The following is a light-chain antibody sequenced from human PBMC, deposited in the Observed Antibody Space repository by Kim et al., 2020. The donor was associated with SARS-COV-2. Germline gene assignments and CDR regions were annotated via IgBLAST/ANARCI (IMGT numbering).Light chain of an antibody. CDR2: ASS. V-gene: IGKV1-39*01. CDR1: QSVNSY. J-gene: IGKJ1*01. CDR3: QQTHITPPT. Sequence: AAVGDSVTITCRASQSVNSYLHWYQQKPGKPPTLRIYASSGLQSGVPSRFSGSGSGTYFSLTINSLLPEDFATYYCQQTHITPPTFGQGTKVDIK.